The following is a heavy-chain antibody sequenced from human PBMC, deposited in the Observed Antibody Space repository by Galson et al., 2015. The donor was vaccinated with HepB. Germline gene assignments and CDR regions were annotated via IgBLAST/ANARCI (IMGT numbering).Heavy chain of an antibody. V-gene: IGHV1-18*04. Sequence: SVKVSCRASGYTFTSYGIGWVRQAPGQGLEWMAWINAHNGDTRTTEVYRDRLTMTTDPLTSTAHMELRSLRSDDTAVYYCARDISTENHDGTGYYPECWGQGTLVTVSS. J-gene: IGHJ4*02. CDR1: GYTFTSYG. CDR2: INAHNGDT. CDR3: ARDISTENHDGTGYYPEC. D-gene: IGHD3-9*01.